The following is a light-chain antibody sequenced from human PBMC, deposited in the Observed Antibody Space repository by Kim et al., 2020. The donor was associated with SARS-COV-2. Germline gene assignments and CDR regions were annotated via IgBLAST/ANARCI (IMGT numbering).Light chain of an antibody. CDR3: QQYDNLVLT. J-gene: IGKJ4*01. Sequence: DIQMTQSPSPLSASVGDRVTITCQASENIYSNLNWYQHKPGKAPKLLIYDASNLETGVPSRFSGSRSGTDFTFTISSLQPDDFATYYCQQYDNLVLTFGGGTKVDIK. CDR1: ENIYSN. V-gene: IGKV1-33*01. CDR2: DAS.